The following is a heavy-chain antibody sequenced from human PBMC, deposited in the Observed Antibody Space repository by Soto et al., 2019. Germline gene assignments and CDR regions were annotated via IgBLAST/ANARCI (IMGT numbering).Heavy chain of an antibody. D-gene: IGHD1-1*01. CDR2: IYHTGNT. CDR1: GASISSGNHF. J-gene: IGHJ5*02. CDR3: ARGRKCAHGTCYPGYWFDP. V-gene: IGHV4-31*02. Sequence: QVQLQESGPGLVKPSQTVSLTCSLSGASISSGNHFWTWIRQHPVKVLEWIGYIYHTGNTKYNPSLKSRVTISLDTSKNEFSLKLSSVTAAATALYYCARGRKCAHGTCYPGYWFDPWGQGIQVTVSS.